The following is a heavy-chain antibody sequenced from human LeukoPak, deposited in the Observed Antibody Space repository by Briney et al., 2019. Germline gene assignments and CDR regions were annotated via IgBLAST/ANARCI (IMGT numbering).Heavy chain of an antibody. CDR2: ISRNGSYM. CDR1: GFTFNDYY. J-gene: IGHJ4*02. Sequence: PGGSLRLSCAASGFTFNDYYMSWVRQAPGKVLEWISYISRNGSYMYYADYGRGRFTISRARAKNTLYMQMNSLRAEDTAVYYCARILSCSSTTCFRWYFDSWGQGTPVTVSS. D-gene: IGHD2-2*01. V-gene: IGHV3-11*04. CDR3: ARILSCSSTTCFRWYFDS.